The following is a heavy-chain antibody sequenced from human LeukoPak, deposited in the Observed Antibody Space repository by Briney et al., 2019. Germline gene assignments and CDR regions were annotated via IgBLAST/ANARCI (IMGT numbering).Heavy chain of an antibody. Sequence: PSETLSLTCTVSGGSISSYYWAWIRQPPGKGLEWIGSIYHSGSTYYNPSLKSRVTISVDMSKNQFSLKLSSVTAADTAVYYCARHQRGNSDAFDIWGQGTMVTVSS. J-gene: IGHJ3*02. CDR1: GGSISSYY. D-gene: IGHD4-23*01. V-gene: IGHV4-59*01. CDR2: IYHSGST. CDR3: ARHQRGNSDAFDI.